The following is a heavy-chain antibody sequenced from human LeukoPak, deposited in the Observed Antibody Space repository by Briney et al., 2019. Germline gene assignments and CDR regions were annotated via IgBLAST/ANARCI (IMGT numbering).Heavy chain of an antibody. CDR1: GGSISSGSYY. CDR2: IYTSGST. Sequence: SETLSLTCAVSGGSISSGSYYWSWIRQPAGKGLEWIGRIYTSGSTNYNPSLKSRVTISVDTSKNQFSLKLSSVTAADTAVYYCARLTHDYGGNKPSINWFDPWGQGTLVTVSS. J-gene: IGHJ5*02. D-gene: IGHD4-23*01. V-gene: IGHV4-61*02. CDR3: ARLTHDYGGNKPSINWFDP.